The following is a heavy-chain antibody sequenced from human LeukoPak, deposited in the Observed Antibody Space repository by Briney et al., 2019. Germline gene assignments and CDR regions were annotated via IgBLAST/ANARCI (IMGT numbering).Heavy chain of an antibody. CDR2: ISGSGGST. J-gene: IGHJ4*02. CDR1: GFTFSSYA. Sequence: GGSLRLSCAASGFTFSSYAMSWVRQAPGKGLEWVSAISGSGGSTYYADSVKGRFTTSRDNSKNTLYLQMNSLRAEDTAVYYRAKSLAVAEDYFDYWGQGTLVTVSS. D-gene: IGHD6-19*01. CDR3: AKSLAVAEDYFDY. V-gene: IGHV3-23*01.